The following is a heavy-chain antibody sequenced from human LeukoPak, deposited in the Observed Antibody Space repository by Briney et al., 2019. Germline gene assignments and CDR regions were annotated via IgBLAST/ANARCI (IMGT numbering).Heavy chain of an antibody. CDR2: VTYDGNNK. D-gene: IGHD3-22*01. CDR1: GFTFNNYD. J-gene: IGHJ3*02. V-gene: IGHV3-30*04. CDR3: AREGPILTLVVTFDAFDI. Sequence: GKSLRLSCVASGFTFNNYDMHWVRQAPGKGLEWVAVVTYDGNNKYFADSVKGRFTVSRDNSKNTLFLQMNSLRAEDTAVYYCAREGPILTLVVTFDAFDIWGQGAMVTVSS.